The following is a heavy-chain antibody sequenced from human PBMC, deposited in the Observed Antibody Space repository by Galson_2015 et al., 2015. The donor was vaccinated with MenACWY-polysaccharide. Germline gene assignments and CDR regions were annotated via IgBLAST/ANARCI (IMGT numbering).Heavy chain of an antibody. Sequence: SLRLSCAASGFIFSDSWMHWVRQAPGEGLMWVSRINSGGSATHYADSVKGRFTISRDNAKNTLYLEMHSLRAEDTAVYFCARGHLGLGLWGQGTTVTVSS. D-gene: IGHD7-27*01. CDR1: GFIFSDSW. CDR2: INSGGSAT. J-gene: IGHJ6*02. CDR3: ARGHLGLGL. V-gene: IGHV3-74*01.